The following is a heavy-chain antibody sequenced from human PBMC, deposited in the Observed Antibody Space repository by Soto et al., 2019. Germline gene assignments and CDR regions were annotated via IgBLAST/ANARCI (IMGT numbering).Heavy chain of an antibody. J-gene: IGHJ6*02. CDR3: ARSNRFTPPHYYYYGMDV. CDR1: GDSVSSNSAA. CDR2: TYYRSKWYN. D-gene: IGHD3-3*01. Sequence: SQTRSLPCAVSGDSVSSNSAAWNWIRQCPSRGLEWLGRTYYRSKWYNNYAVSVKSRITISRDNAKNSLYLQMNSLRAEDTAVYYCARSNRFTPPHYYYYGMDVWGQGTTVTVSS. V-gene: IGHV6-1*01.